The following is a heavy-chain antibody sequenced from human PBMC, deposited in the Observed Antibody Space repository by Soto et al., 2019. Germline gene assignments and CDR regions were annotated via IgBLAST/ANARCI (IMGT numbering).Heavy chain of an antibody. D-gene: IGHD2-2*01. V-gene: IGHV1-69*06. CDR1: GGTFSSYA. J-gene: IGHJ6*02. CDR3: ARGGVGLSSSYGYYYYYGMDV. Sequence: SVKVSCKASGGTFSSYAISWVRQAPGQGLEWMGGIIPIFGTANYAQKFQGRVTITADKSTSTAYMELSSLRSEDTAVYYCARGGVGLSSSYGYYYYYGMDVWGQGTTVTVSS. CDR2: IIPIFGTA.